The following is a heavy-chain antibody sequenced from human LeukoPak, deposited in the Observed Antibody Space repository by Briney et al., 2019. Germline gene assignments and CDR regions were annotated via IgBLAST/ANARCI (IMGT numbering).Heavy chain of an antibody. V-gene: IGHV4-39*01. CDR2: IYYSGST. J-gene: IGHJ4*02. Sequence: SETLSLTCTVSGGSIGSSSYYWGWIRQPPGKGLEWIGSIYYSGSTYYNPSLKSRVTISVDTSKNQFSLKLSSVTAADTAVYYCARRPRAAAGTGLFGYWGQGTLVTVSS. CDR1: GGSIGSSSYY. CDR3: ARRPRAAAGTGLFGY. D-gene: IGHD6-13*01.